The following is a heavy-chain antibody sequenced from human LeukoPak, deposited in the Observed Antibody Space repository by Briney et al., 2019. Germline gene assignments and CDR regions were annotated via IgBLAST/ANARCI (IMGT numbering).Heavy chain of an antibody. CDR3: ARAVLPGIPWDY. CDR2: IYHSGST. D-gene: IGHD6-13*01. CDR1: GGSISSSNW. V-gene: IGHV4-4*02. Sequence: PSETLSLTCAVSGGSISSSNWWSWVRQPPGKGLEWIGGIYHSGSTNYNPSLKSRVTISVDKSKNQFTLKLSSVTAADTAVYYCARAVLPGIPWDYWGQGTLVTVSS. J-gene: IGHJ4*02.